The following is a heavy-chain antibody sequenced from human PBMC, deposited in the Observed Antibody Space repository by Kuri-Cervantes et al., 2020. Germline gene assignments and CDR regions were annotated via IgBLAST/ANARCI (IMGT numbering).Heavy chain of an antibody. D-gene: IGHD6-13*01. CDR3: ASHLAGKTLPVPADRAAGKEEVDY. CDR2: IWYDGSNK. J-gene: IGHJ4*02. CDR1: GFTFSSYG. Sequence: GESLKISCAASGFTFSSYGMHWVRQAPGKGLEWVAVIWYDGSNKYYADSVKGQFTISRDNAKNSLYLQMNSLRAEDTAVYYCASHLAGKTLPVPADRAAGKEEVDYWGQGTLVTVSS. V-gene: IGHV3-33*03.